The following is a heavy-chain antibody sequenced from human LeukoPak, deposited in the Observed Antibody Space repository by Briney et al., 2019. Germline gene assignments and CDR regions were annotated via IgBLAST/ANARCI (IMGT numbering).Heavy chain of an antibody. J-gene: IGHJ6*03. V-gene: IGHV4-4*09. CDR2: IYTSGST. CDR3: ARSVSHYYYMDV. Sequence: SETLSLTCTVSGGSISSYCWSWIRQPPGKGLEWIGYIYTSGSTNYNPSLKSRVTISVDTSKNQFSLKLSSVTAADTAVYYCARSVSHYYYMDVWGKGTTVTVSS. D-gene: IGHD4-11*01. CDR1: GGSISSYC.